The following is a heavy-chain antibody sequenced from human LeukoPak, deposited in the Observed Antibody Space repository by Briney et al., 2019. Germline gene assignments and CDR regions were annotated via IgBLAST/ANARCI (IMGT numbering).Heavy chain of an antibody. CDR3: AKDRAELLWFGEPSPFDY. CDR1: GFTFSSYA. J-gene: IGHJ4*02. Sequence: GRSLRLSCAASGFTFSSYAMHWVRQAPGKGLEWVAVISYDGSKKYYADSVKGRFTISRDNSKNTLYLQMNSLRTEDTAVYYCAKDRAELLWFGEPSPFDYWGQGTLVTVSS. D-gene: IGHD3-10*01. V-gene: IGHV3-30-3*01. CDR2: ISYDGSKK.